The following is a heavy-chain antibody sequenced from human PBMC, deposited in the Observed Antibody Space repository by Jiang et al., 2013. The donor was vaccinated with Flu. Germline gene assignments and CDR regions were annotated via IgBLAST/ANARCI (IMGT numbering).Heavy chain of an antibody. CDR3: ARRTFVV. CDR1: GEFISSSTYY. J-gene: IGHJ4*02. Sequence: LLKPSETLSLTCTVSGEFISSSTYYWGWIRQPPGKGLEWIGEINHSGSTNYNPSLKSRVTISVDTSKNQFSLKLSSVTAADTAVYYCARRTFVVWGQGTLVTVSS. CDR2: INHSGST. V-gene: IGHV4-39*07. D-gene: IGHD2-15*01.